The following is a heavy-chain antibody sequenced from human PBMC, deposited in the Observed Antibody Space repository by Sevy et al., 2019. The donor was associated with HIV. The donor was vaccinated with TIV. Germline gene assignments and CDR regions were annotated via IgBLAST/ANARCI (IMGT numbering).Heavy chain of an antibody. V-gene: IGHV4-59*08. Sequence: SETLSLTCTVSGGSISSYYWSWIRQPPGKGLEWIGYIYYSGSTNYNPSLKSRVTISVDTSKNQFSLKLSSVTAADTAGYYYARLFGNYDFWSGYYTWFDPWGQGTLVTVSS. CDR1: GGSISSYY. CDR3: ARLFGNYDFWSGYYTWFDP. J-gene: IGHJ5*02. CDR2: IYYSGST. D-gene: IGHD3-3*01.